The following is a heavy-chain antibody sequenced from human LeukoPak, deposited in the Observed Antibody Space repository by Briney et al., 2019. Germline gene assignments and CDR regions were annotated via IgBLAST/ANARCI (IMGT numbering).Heavy chain of an antibody. V-gene: IGHV4-39*01. D-gene: IGHD3-10*02. CDR1: GSSISSSRYY. Sequence: SETLSLTCPVSGSSISSSRYYWGWLRQPPGKGLEWIGSIYYSGSTYYNPSLKSRVTISVDTSKNQLSLKVRSVTAADTAVYYCASSDMFRVYYFDYWGQGTLVTVSS. CDR2: IYYSGST. J-gene: IGHJ4*02. CDR3: ASSDMFRVYYFDY.